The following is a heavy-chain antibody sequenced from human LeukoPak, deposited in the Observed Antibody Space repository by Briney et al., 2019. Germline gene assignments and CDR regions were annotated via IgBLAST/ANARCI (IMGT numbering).Heavy chain of an antibody. CDR3: AKAGAEWFGELYPAPY. J-gene: IGHJ4*02. CDR2: ISSSSSYI. D-gene: IGHD3-10*01. V-gene: IGHV3-21*01. Sequence: PGGSLRLSCAASGFTFSSYSMNWVRQAPGKGLEWVSSISSSSSYIYYADSVKGRFTISRDNAKNSLYLQMNSLRAEDTAVYYCAKAGAEWFGELYPAPYWGQGTLVTGSS. CDR1: GFTFSSYS.